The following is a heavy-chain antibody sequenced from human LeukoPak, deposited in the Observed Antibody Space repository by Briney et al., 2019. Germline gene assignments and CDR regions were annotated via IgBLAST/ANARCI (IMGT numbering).Heavy chain of an antibody. CDR3: ARGGQWEPNLFDY. D-gene: IGHD1-26*01. CDR2: INPNSGGT. Sequence: ASVKVSCKASGYTFTGYYMHWVRQAPGQGLEWMGWINPNSGGTNYAQKFQGRVTVTRDTSISTAYMELSRLRSDDTAVYYCARGGQWEPNLFDYWGQGTLVTVSS. CDR1: GYTFTGYY. J-gene: IGHJ4*02. V-gene: IGHV1-2*02.